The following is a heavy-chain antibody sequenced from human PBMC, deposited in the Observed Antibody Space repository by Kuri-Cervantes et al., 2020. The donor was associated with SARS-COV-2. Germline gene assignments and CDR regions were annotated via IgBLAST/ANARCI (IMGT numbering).Heavy chain of an antibody. CDR3: ARWDDFWSGNNYGMDV. V-gene: IGHV3-7*01. Sequence: LSLTCAASGFTFSSYWMSWVRQAPGKGLEWVANIKQDGSEKYYVDSVKGRFTISRDNAKNSLYLQMNSLRAEDTAVYYCARWDDFWSGNNYGMDVWGQGTTVTVSS. D-gene: IGHD3-3*01. J-gene: IGHJ6*02. CDR2: IKQDGSEK. CDR1: GFTFSSYW.